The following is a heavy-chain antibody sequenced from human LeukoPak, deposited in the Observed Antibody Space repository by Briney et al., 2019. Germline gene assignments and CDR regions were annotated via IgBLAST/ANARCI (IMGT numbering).Heavy chain of an antibody. CDR2: ISYDGSNK. V-gene: IGHV3-33*05. D-gene: IGHD1-14*01. J-gene: IGHJ6*03. CDR1: GFTFSSYG. CDR3: AKIIRGPSATGYYMDV. Sequence: PGGSLRLSCAASGFTFSSYGMHWVRQAPGKGLEWVAVISYDGSNKYYADSVKGRFTISRDNSKNTLYLQMNSLRAEDTAVYYCAKIIRGPSATGYYMDVWGKGTTVTISS.